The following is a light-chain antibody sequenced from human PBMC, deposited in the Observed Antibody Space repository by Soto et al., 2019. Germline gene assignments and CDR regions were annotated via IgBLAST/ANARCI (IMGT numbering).Light chain of an antibody. V-gene: IGLV2-14*01. CDR3: SSYTTTRTLL. CDR1: NRDIGAYNL. CDR2: EVR. J-gene: IGLJ3*02. Sequence: QSVLTLPASVSGSLGQSITISCTGSNRDIGAYNLVSWYQQYPDTAPKLIIYEVRNRPSGVSYRFTGSRSGNTASLTISALPADDESTFYCSSYTTTRTLLFGGGTKVTVL.